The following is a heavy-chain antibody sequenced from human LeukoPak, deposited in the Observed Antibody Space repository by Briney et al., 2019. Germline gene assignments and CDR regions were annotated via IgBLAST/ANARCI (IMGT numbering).Heavy chain of an antibody. V-gene: IGHV3-21*01. D-gene: IGHD3-3*01. Sequence: GGSLRLSCAASGFTFSRYNMNWVSQAPGKGLEWVSSISTSGSYIYYADSVKGRFTISRDNAKNSLYLQMNSLRAEDTAVYYCAREYESDYWGQGTLVTASS. CDR1: GFTFSRYN. CDR3: AREYESDY. CDR2: ISTSGSYI. J-gene: IGHJ4*02.